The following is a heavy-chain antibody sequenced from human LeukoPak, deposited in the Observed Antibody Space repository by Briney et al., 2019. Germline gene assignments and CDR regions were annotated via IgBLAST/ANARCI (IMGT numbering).Heavy chain of an antibody. J-gene: IGHJ4*02. D-gene: IGHD2-15*01. Sequence: GGSLRLSCAASGFTFSSYEMNWVRQAPGKGLEWVSYISSSGSTIYYADSVKGRFTISIDNAKNSLYLKMNTLRAEDTAVYYCARLPRYCSGGSCTYWGQGTLVTVSS. CDR2: ISSSGSTI. V-gene: IGHV3-48*03. CDR1: GFTFSSYE. CDR3: ARLPRYCSGGSCTY.